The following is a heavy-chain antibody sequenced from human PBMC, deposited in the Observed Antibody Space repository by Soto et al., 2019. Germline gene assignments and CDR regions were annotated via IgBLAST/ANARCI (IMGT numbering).Heavy chain of an antibody. Sequence: SETLSLTCTVSGGSISNYYWSWIRQPPGKGLEWIGYFYYTGITNYNPSLKSRISMSVDTSKNQFSLKLSSVTAADTAVYYCARVEKVTTVTTVVDYWGQGTLVTVSS. CDR2: FYYTGIT. J-gene: IGHJ4*02. CDR3: ARVEKVTTVTTVVDY. CDR1: GGSISNYY. V-gene: IGHV4-59*12. D-gene: IGHD4-17*01.